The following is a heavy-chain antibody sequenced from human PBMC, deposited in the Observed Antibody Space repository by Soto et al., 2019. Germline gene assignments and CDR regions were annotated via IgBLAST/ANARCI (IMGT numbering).Heavy chain of an antibody. D-gene: IGHD3-22*01. CDR1: GGSISSYY. CDR3: ARDRLYYYDSSGYAEGFDP. CDR2: IYYSGST. Sequence: PSETLSLTCTVSGGSISSYYWSWIRQPPGKGLEWIGYIYYSGSTNYNPSLKSRVTISVDTSKNQFSLKLSSVTAADTAVYYCARDRLYYYDSSGYAEGFDPWGQGTLVTVSS. V-gene: IGHV4-59*01. J-gene: IGHJ5*02.